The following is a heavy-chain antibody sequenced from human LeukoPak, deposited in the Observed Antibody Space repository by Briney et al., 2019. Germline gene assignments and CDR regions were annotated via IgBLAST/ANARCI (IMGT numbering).Heavy chain of an antibody. CDR2: ISSGGSYI. J-gene: IGHJ4*02. V-gene: IGHV3-21*01. Sequence: PGGSLRLSCAASGFTFSTSSMNWVRQAPGKGLEWVSSISSGGSYIYYADSVKGRFTISRDNAKSSLYLHMNSLRADDTAVYYCARSETLFDYWGQGTLVTVSS. CDR1: GFTFSTSS. CDR3: ARSETLFDY.